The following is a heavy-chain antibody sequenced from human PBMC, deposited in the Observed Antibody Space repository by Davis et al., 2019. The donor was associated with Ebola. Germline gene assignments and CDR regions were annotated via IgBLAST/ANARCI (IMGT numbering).Heavy chain of an antibody. CDR3: ARGGWYFDL. J-gene: IGHJ2*01. CDR1: GGSISSYF. V-gene: IGHV4-59*01. CDR2: IYYSGST. Sequence: SETLSLTCTVSGGSISSYFWSWIRQPPGKGLEWIGYIYYSGSTNYNPSLKSRVTISVDTSKNQFSLKLSSVTVADAAVYYCARGGWYFDLWGRGTLVTVSS.